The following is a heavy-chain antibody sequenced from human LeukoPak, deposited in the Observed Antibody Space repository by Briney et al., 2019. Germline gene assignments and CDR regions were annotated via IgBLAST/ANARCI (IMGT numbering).Heavy chain of an antibody. V-gene: IGHV1-69*06. CDR3: ARSGARRNYYYMDV. CDR1: GGTFSSYA. J-gene: IGHJ6*03. CDR2: IIPIFGTA. Sequence: GASVKVSCKASGGTFSSYAISWVRQAPGQGLEWMGGIIPIFGTANYAQKFQGRVTITADKSTSTAYMVLSSLRSEDTAVYYCARSGARRNYYYMDVWGKGTTVTVSS. D-gene: IGHD6-6*01.